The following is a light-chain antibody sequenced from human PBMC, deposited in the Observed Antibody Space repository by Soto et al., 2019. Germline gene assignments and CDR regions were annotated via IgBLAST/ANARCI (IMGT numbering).Light chain of an antibody. J-gene: IGLJ1*01. CDR2: SNN. CDR1: SSNIGSNT. CDR3: SAWNYSLNVLNDV. Sequence: QSVLTQPPSASGTPGQRVTISCSGSSSNIGSNTVTWYQQLPGTAPKLLIYSNNKRPSGFPDRFSGSKSGTSASLAISGLQSEAEAEYYCSAWNYSLNVLNDVFGAGTKVTVL. V-gene: IGLV1-44*01.